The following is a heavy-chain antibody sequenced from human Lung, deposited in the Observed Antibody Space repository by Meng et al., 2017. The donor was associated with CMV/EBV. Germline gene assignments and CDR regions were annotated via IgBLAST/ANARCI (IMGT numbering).Heavy chain of an antibody. Sequence: GFXRLSXAASGFIVSNYYMSWVRQAPEGGLEWVSVIFRTDTTVYAECVKGRFFITRDDSKNSLLLQMNNRRAEDTAIYYCVRGEGLGNYYTIFFDTWGQGXLVTVSS. CDR1: GFIVSNYY. J-gene: IGHJ4*02. CDR2: IFRTDTT. CDR3: VRGEGLGNYYTIFFDT. V-gene: IGHV3-53*01. D-gene: IGHD3-3*01.